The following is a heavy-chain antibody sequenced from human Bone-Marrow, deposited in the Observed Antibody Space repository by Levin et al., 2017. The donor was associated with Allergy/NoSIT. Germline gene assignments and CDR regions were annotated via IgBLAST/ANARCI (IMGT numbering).Heavy chain of an antibody. CDR3: ARDTGAKSFFDF. V-gene: IGHV4-61*02. Sequence: SETLSLTCTVSGGSITSGRYYWGWVRQSAGTGLEWIGRILVSGSTNYNPSLTSRVAISLDTSKSQFSLELTSVTAADTAVYYCARDTGAKSFFDFWGPGILVTVSS. CDR1: GGSITSGRYY. CDR2: ILVSGST. J-gene: IGHJ4*02.